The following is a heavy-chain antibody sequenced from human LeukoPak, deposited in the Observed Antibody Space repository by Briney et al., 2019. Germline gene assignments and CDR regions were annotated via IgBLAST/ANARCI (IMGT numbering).Heavy chain of an antibody. CDR2: IYTNGRT. V-gene: IGHV4-4*07. Sequence: SETLSLTCAVSGGSMSNYYWTWFRQPAGKGLEWIGRIYTNGRTRYNPSLKSRVTMSVDTSKNQVSMNLRSVTAADTAVYYCARASQLTWIPDYWGQGTLVTVSS. CDR1: GGSMSNYY. CDR3: ARASQLTWIPDY. J-gene: IGHJ4*02. D-gene: IGHD5-18*01.